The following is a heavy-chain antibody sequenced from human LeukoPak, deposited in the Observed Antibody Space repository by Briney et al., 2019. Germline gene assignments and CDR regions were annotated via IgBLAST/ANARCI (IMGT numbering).Heavy chain of an antibody. V-gene: IGHV6-1*01. CDR2: TYYRSKWYN. J-gene: IGHJ3*02. D-gene: IGHD3-22*01. CDR1: GDSVSSNSAA. Sequence: SQTLSLTCAIPGDSVSSNSAAWNWIRQSPSRGLEWLGRTYYRSKWYNDYALSVKSRITIIPDTCKNQFSLQLNSVTPEDTAVYYCARFYYDTSGHGAFDIWGQGTMVTVSS. CDR3: ARFYYDTSGHGAFDI.